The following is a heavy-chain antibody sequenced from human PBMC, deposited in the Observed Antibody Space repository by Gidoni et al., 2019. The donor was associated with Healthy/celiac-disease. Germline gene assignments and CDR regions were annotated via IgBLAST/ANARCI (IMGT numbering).Heavy chain of an antibody. CDR2: INPSGGST. D-gene: IGHD5-18*01. V-gene: IGHV1-46*01. CDR1: GYTFTSYS. Sequence: QVQLVQSGAEVKKPGASVKVSCKASGYTFTSYSMPWVRQAPGQGLEWMGIINPSGGSTSYAQKFQGRVTMTRDTSTSTVYMELSSLRSEDTAVYYCARVPRRGYSYGTYDYWGQGTLVTVSS. CDR3: ARVPRRGYSYGTYDY. J-gene: IGHJ4*02.